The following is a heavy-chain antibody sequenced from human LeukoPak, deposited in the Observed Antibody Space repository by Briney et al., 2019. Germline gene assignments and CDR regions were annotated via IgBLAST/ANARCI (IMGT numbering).Heavy chain of an antibody. CDR1: GYTFTDSY. V-gene: IGHV1-2*02. CDR2: IFPKSGAT. J-gene: IGHJ4*02. CDR3: ARASKYYDILRGFDY. Sequence: ASVKVSCKASGYTFTDSYIHWVRQAPGQGLEWMGWIFPKSGATNYAQKFQVRVTMTRDTSISTAYMELSRLRSDDTAVYYCARASKYYDILRGFDYWGQGTLVTVSS. D-gene: IGHD3-9*01.